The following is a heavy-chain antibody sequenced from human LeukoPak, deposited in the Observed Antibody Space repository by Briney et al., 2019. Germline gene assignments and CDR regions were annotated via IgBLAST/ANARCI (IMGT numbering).Heavy chain of an antibody. J-gene: IGHJ4*02. D-gene: IGHD3-9*01. CDR2: ISYDGSNK. Sequence: QPGRSLRLSCAASGFTFSSHGMHWVRQAPGKGLEWVAVISYDGSNKYYADSVKGRFTISRDNSKNTLYLQMNSLRAEDTAVYYCAKGGWLLEPYIDYWGQGTLVTVSS. CDR1: GFTFSSHG. CDR3: AKGGWLLEPYIDY. V-gene: IGHV3-30*18.